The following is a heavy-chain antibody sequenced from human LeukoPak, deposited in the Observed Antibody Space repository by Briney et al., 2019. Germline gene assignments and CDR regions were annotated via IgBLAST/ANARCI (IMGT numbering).Heavy chain of an antibody. CDR3: ARVPSGWYRYYFDY. CDR2: INHSGST. J-gene: IGHJ4*02. D-gene: IGHD6-19*01. Sequence: KPSETLSLTCAVYGGSFSGYYWSWIRQPPGKGLEWIGEINHSGSTNYNPSLKGRVTISVDTSKNQFSLKLSSVTAADTAVYYCARVPSGWYRYYFDYWGQGTLVTVSS. CDR1: GGSFSGYY. V-gene: IGHV4-34*01.